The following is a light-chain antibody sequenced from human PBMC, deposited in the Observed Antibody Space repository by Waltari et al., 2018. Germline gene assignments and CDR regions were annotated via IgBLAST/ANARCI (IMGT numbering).Light chain of an antibody. CDR3: QQYNNWSFT. V-gene: IGKV3-15*01. Sequence: EIVMTQSPATLPVSPVERAPLSCRASQSVSSNLVWYQQKPGQDPRLLIYGASTRATGIPARFSGSGSGTEFTLTISSLQSEDFAVYYCQQYNNWSFTFGPGTKVDIK. J-gene: IGKJ3*01. CDR2: GAS. CDR1: QSVSSN.